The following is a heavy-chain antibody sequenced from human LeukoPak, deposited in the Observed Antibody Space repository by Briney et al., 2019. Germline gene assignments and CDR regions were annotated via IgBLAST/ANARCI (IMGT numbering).Heavy chain of an antibody. J-gene: IGHJ4*02. V-gene: IGHV1-69*13. CDR2: IIPIFGTA. D-gene: IGHD1-7*01. CDR3: AGVIALSGITGTTYYFDY. CDR1: GGTFSSYA. Sequence: SVKVSCKASGGTFSSYAISWVRQAPGQGLEWMGGIIPIFGTANYAQKFQGRVTITADESTSTAYMELSSLRSEDTAVYYCAGVIALSGITGTTYYFDYWGQGTLVTVSS.